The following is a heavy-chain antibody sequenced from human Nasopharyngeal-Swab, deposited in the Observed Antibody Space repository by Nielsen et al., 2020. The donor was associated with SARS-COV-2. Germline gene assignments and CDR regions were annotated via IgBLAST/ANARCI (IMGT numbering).Heavy chain of an antibody. Sequence: SETLSLTCAVYGGSFSGYYWSWIRQPPGKGLEWIGEINHSGSTNYNPSLKSRVTISVDTSKNQFFLKLSSVTAADTAVYYCARGWIAVAGTLLWFDPWGQGTLVTVSS. CDR3: ARGWIAVAGTLLWFDP. D-gene: IGHD6-19*01. J-gene: IGHJ5*02. CDR1: GGSFSGYY. V-gene: IGHV4-34*01. CDR2: INHSGST.